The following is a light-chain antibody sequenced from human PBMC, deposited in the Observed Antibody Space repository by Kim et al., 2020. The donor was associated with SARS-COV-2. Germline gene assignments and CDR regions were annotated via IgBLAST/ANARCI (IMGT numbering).Light chain of an antibody. CDR2: DAS. J-gene: IGKJ4*01. V-gene: IGKV3-11*01. CDR1: QSVSSY. Sequence: LSPGDRATRSCKASQSVSSYLAWYQQKPGQAPRLLIYDASNGATGIPARFSGSGSGTDFTLTISSLEPEDFAIYYCQQRMNWPLTFGGGTKVEIK. CDR3: QQRMNWPLT.